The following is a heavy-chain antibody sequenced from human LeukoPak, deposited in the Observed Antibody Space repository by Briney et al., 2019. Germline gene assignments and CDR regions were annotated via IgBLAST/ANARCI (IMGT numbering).Heavy chain of an antibody. D-gene: IGHD3-22*01. J-gene: IGHJ4*02. Sequence: SETLSLTCTVSGDSVRSFHRSWIRQPPGKGLEWIGYIYYSGSTNYNPSLKSRVTISVDTSKNQFSLKLSSVTAADTAVYYCARVYYYDSSGYWVYYFDYWGQGTLVTVSS. CDR1: GDSVRSFH. V-gene: IGHV4-59*02. CDR3: ARVYYYDSSGYWVYYFDY. CDR2: IYYSGST.